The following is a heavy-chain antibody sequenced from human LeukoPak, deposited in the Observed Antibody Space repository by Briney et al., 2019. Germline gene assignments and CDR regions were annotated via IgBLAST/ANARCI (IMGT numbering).Heavy chain of an antibody. CDR3: APLGGYYYDSSDGRFDY. CDR1: GYTFTGYY. D-gene: IGHD3-22*01. J-gene: IGHJ4*02. V-gene: IGHV1-2*02. CDR2: INPNSGGT. Sequence: ASVKVSCKASGYTFTGYYMNWVRQAPGQGLEWMGWINPNSGGTNYAQKFQGRVTMTRDTSISTAYMELSRLRSDDTAVYYCAPLGGYYYDSSDGRFDYWGQGTLVTVSS.